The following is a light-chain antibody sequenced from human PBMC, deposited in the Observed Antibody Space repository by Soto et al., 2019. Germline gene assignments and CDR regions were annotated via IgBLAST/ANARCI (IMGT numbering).Light chain of an antibody. Sequence: EIVLTQSPATLSLSPGERATLSCRASQSVSNYLAWYQQKPGQAPRLLIYDASNRATGIPARFSGSGSGTDFTLTISSPEPEDFAVYYCQQRSNWPSLTVGGGTKVEIK. J-gene: IGKJ4*01. V-gene: IGKV3-11*01. CDR1: QSVSNY. CDR3: QQRSNWPSLT. CDR2: DAS.